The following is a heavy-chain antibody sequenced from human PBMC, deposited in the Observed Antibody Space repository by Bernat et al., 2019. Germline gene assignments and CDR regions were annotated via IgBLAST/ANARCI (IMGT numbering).Heavy chain of an antibody. D-gene: IGHD1-26*01. CDR3: AKEKGGNYMPLDY. J-gene: IGHJ4*02. CDR1: GFTFSSYG. CDR2: ISDDGSTK. V-gene: IGHV3-30*18. Sequence: QVQLVESGGGVVQPGRSLRLSCAASGFTFSSYGMQWVRQAPGKGLELVAVISDDGSTKHYADSVNGRFTVSRDNSKNTLYLQMNSLRAEDTAVYYCAKEKGGNYMPLDYWGQGTLVTVSS.